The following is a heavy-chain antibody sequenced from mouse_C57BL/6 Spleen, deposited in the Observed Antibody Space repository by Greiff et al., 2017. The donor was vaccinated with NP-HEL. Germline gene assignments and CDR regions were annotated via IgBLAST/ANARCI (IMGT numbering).Heavy chain of an antibody. Sequence: EVKLVESGGGLVKPGGSLKLSCAASGFTFSDYGMHWVRQAPEKGLEWVAYISSGSSTIYYADTVKGRFTISRDNAKNTLFLQMTSLRSEDTAMYYCARRTGTMGYFDVWGTGTTVTVSS. CDR3: ARRTGTMGYFDV. V-gene: IGHV5-17*01. CDR2: ISSGSSTI. CDR1: GFTFSDYG. D-gene: IGHD4-1*01. J-gene: IGHJ1*03.